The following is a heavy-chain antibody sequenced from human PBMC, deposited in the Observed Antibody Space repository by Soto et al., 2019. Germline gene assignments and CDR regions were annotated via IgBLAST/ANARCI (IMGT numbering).Heavy chain of an antibody. CDR3: AREESIAAAGTRGYLDY. D-gene: IGHD6-13*01. Sequence: GGSLRLSCAASGFTFSSSWMSWVRQAPGKGLEWVANIKQDGSEKYYVDSVKGRFTISRDNAKNSLYLQMNSLRAEDTAVYDCAREESIAAAGTRGYLDYWGKEPWSPSPQ. CDR1: GFTFSSSW. J-gene: IGHJ4*01. V-gene: IGHV3-7*03. CDR2: IKQDGSEK.